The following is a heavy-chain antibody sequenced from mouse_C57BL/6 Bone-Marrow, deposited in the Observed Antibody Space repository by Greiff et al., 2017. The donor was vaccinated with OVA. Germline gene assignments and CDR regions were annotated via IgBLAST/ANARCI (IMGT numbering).Heavy chain of an antibody. CDR3: ARSPLITTVVAPGFAY. CDR1: GYTFTSYW. Sequence: QVQLQQPGAELVMPGASVKLSCKASGYTFTSYWMHWVKQRPGQGLEWIGEIDPSDSYTNYNQKFKGKSTLTVDKSSRTAYMQLSSLTCEDSAVYYCARSPLITTVVAPGFAYWGQGTLVTVSA. D-gene: IGHD1-1*01. J-gene: IGHJ3*01. CDR2: IDPSDSYT. V-gene: IGHV1-69*01.